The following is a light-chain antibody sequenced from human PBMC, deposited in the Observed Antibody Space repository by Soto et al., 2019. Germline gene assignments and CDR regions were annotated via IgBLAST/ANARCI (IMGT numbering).Light chain of an antibody. J-gene: IGKJ2*01. Sequence: EIVMTQSPATLSVSPGERATLSCRASQVFSSTLAGYQQKPGQAPRLLIYGASTRATGIPARFSGSGSGTEFTLTISSLQSEDFAVYYCQQYNNWPPYTFGQGTKLEIK. CDR1: QVFSST. CDR2: GAS. V-gene: IGKV3-15*01. CDR3: QQYNNWPPYT.